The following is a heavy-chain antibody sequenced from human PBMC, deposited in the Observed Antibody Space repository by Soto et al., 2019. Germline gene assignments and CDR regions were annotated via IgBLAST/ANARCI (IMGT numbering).Heavy chain of an antibody. D-gene: IGHD2-21*01. CDR1: GGSISSYY. J-gene: IGHJ3*01. CDR3: ARDEVVITRHASHF. CDR2: INYSGST. V-gene: IGHV4-59*01. Sequence: TETLALTCTVSGGSISSYYWSWIRQPPGKGLEWIGYINYSGSTNYNPSLKSRVTISVDTSRNQFYLNLSSVTAADTAVYYRARDEVVITRHASHFWGQAKIVTVSS.